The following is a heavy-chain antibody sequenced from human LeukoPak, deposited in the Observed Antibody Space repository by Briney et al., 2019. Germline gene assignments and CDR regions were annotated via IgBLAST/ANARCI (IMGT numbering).Heavy chain of an antibody. J-gene: IGHJ4*02. V-gene: IGHV3-7*01. CDR3: VRDRGRASVDY. CDR1: GFTFAGYW. CDR2: IKKDASEE. Sequence: GGSLRLSCAASGFTFAGYWISWVRQAPGKGLEWVANIKKDASEEYYVDSVKGRFTISRDNAKNSLYLQMNSLRAEDTAVYYCVRDRGRASVDYWGQGTLVTVSS. D-gene: IGHD1-26*01.